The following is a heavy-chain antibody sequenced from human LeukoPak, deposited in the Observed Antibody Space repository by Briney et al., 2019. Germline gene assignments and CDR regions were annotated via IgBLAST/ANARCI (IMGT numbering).Heavy chain of an antibody. J-gene: IGHJ5*02. CDR2: IIPIFGTA. D-gene: IGHD2-2*01. CDR1: GGTFSSYA. Sequence: SVKVSCKASGGTFSSYAISWVRQAPGQGLEWMGGIIPIFGTANYAQKFQGRVTITTDESTSTAYIELSSLRSEDTAVYYCAREIRGPVDPQLPHWYWFDPWGQGTLVTVSS. V-gene: IGHV1-69*05. CDR3: AREIRGPVDPQLPHWYWFDP.